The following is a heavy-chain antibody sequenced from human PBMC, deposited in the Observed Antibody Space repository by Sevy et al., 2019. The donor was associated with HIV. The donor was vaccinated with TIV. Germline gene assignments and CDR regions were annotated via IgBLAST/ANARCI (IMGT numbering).Heavy chain of an antibody. D-gene: IGHD1-1*01. CDR1: TDSITSYW. J-gene: IGHJ4*02. CDR3: AGETAWGRDYS. Sequence: SETLSLTCTVSTDSITSYWWTWIRQPPGKGLEWIANIHHNGNTNYNPSLKSRVTISVDTSESQFSLRLSSVTAADTAMYYCAGETAWGRDYSWGQGTRVTVSS. V-gene: IGHV4-59*08. CDR2: IHHNGNT.